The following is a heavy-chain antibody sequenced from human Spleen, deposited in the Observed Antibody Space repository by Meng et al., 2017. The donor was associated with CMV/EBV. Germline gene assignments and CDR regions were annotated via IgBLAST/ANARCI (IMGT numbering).Heavy chain of an antibody. CDR3: ARALRGYCSSTSCYSSYYYYGMDV. CDR2: INHSGST. J-gene: IGHJ6*02. V-gene: IGHV4-34*01. Sequence: WNWVRQSLDRGLEWIGEINHSGSTNYNPSLKSRVTISVDTSKNQFSLKLSSVTAADTAVYYCARALRGYCSSTSCYSSYYYYGMDVWGQGTMVTVSS. D-gene: IGHD2-2*02.